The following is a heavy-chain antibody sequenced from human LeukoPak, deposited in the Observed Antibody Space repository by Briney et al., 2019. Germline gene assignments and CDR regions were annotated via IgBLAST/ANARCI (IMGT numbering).Heavy chain of an antibody. CDR1: GGSLSGYY. V-gene: IGHV4-34*01. D-gene: IGHD3-10*01. Sequence: PSETLSLTCAVYGGSLSGYYWYWIRQPPGKGLEWIGEINYSRSTNYNPSLKSRVTISADTPKNQFSLKMSSVTAAHTAEYYCATTSGYWGQGTLVTVSS. J-gene: IGHJ4*02. CDR3: ATTSGY. CDR2: INYSRST.